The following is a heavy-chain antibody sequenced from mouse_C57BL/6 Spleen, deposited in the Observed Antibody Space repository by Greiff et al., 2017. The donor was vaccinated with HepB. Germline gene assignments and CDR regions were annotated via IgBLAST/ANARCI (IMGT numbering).Heavy chain of an antibody. V-gene: IGHV1-50*01. Sequence: QVQLQQPGAELVKPGASVKLSCKASGYTFTSYWMQWVKQRPGQGLEWIGEIDPSDSYTNYNQKFKGKATLTVDTSSSTAYMQLSSLTSEDSAVYYCARLGALPWFAYWGQGTLVTVSA. J-gene: IGHJ3*01. CDR2: IDPSDSYT. CDR3: ARLGALPWFAY. D-gene: IGHD1-3*01. CDR1: GYTFTSYW.